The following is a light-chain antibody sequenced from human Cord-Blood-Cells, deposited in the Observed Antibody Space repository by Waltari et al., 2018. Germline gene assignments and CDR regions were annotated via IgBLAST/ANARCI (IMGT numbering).Light chain of an antibody. J-gene: IGLJ3*02. Sequence: QSALTQPASVSGSPGQSITISCTGTSSDVVSYNLVSWYQQHPAKAPKLMIYEGSKRPSGVSNRFSGSKSGNMASLTISGLQAEDEADYYCCSYAGSSTLVFGGGTKLTVL. CDR1: SSDVVSYNL. CDR3: CSYAGSSTLV. V-gene: IGLV2-23*01. CDR2: EGS.